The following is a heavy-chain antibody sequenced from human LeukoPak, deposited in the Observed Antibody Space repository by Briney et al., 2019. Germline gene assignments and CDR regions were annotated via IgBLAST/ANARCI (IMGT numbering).Heavy chain of an antibody. J-gene: IGHJ5*02. CDR1: GGSISSYY. D-gene: IGHD1-26*01. V-gene: IGHV4-59*01. CDR2: IYYSGST. Sequence: SETLSLTCTVSGGSISSYYRSWIRQPPGKGLEWIGHIYYSGSTNYNPSLKSRVTISVGTSKNQFSLKLSSVTAADTAVYYCARFSYSGSYPLGQGTLVTVSS. CDR3: ARFSYSGSYP.